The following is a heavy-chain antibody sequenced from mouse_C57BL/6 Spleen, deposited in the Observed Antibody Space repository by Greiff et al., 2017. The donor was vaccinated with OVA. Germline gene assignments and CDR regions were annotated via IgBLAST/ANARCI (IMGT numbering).Heavy chain of an antibody. D-gene: IGHD3-3*01. CDR3: ARPRGQGIGY. CDR2: IDPSDSYT. J-gene: IGHJ2*01. Sequence: QVQLQQPGAELVMPGASVKLSCKASGYTFTSYWMHWVKQRPGQGLEWIGEIDPSDSYTNYNQKFKGKSTLTVDKSSSTAYMQLSSLTSEDSAVYYCARPRGQGIGYWGQGTTLTVSS. CDR1: GYTFTSYW. V-gene: IGHV1-69*01.